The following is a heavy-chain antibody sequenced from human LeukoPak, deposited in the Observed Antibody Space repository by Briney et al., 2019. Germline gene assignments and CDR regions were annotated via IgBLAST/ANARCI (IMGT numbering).Heavy chain of an antibody. CDR1: GYTFTGYY. V-gene: IGHV1-2*02. CDR2: INPNRGGT. CDR3: ARGWNYYDSSGSSFDP. D-gene: IGHD3-22*01. Sequence: GASVKVSCKASGYTFTGYYMHWVRQAPGQGLEWMGWINPNRGGTNYAQKFQGSVTMTRDTSISTAYMELRRLTSDDTAVYYCARGWNYYDSSGSSFDPWGQGTLVIVSS. J-gene: IGHJ5*02.